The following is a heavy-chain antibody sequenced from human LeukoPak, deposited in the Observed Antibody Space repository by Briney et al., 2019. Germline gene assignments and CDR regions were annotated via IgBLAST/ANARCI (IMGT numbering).Heavy chain of an antibody. CDR3: AADFYTSYHLGY. V-gene: IGHV3-66*01. J-gene: IGHJ4*02. CDR2: IYKSGTI. CDR1: GFTVTVNY. Sequence: PSGGSLRLSCAASGFTVTVNYMSWVRQAPGKGLEWVSIIYKSGTISYADSVKGRFIISRDSSTNTLSLQMTSLRAEDTAVYYCAADFYTSYHLGYWGQGTLVTVSS. D-gene: IGHD3-16*01.